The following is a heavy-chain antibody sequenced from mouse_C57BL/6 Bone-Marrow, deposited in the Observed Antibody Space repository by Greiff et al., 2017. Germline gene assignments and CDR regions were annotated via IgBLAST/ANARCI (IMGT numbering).Heavy chain of an antibody. D-gene: IGHD2-3*01. Sequence: VKLVESGPGLVAPSQSLSITCTVSGFSLTSYGVHWVLQPPGKGLEWLVVIWSDGSTTYNSALKSRLSISKDNSKSQVFLKMNSLQTDDTAMYYCARHESRDGYWFAYWGQGTLVTVSA. CDR3: ARHESRDGYWFAY. CDR1: GFSLTSYG. V-gene: IGHV2-6-1*01. J-gene: IGHJ3*01. CDR2: IWSDGST.